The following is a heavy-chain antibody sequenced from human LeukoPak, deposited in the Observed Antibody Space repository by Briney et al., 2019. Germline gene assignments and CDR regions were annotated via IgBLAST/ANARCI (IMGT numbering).Heavy chain of an antibody. D-gene: IGHD6-6*01. V-gene: IGHV1-18*01. J-gene: IGHJ5*02. CDR1: GYTFTTYG. CDR2: ISTYNGNT. CDR3: ARDLIAVRPGWFDP. Sequence: GASVKVSCKASGYTFTTYGISWVRQAPGQGLVWMGWISTYNGNTNYAQQFQGRVTMTTDTSMSTTYMELRSLRSDDTAVYYCARDLIAVRPGWFDPWGQGSLVTVSS.